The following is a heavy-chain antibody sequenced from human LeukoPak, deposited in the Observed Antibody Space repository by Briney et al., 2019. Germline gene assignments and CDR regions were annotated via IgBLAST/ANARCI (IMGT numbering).Heavy chain of an antibody. V-gene: IGHV3-7*04. CDR3: ARDQYCSGGSCYSYYYYGMDV. Sequence: GGSLRLSCAGSGFTFSSYWMSWVRQAPGKGLEWVANINQDGSEKYYVDSVKGRFTISRDNAKNSLYLQMNSLRAEDTAVYYCARDQYCSGGSCYSYYYYGMDVWGQGTTVTVSS. D-gene: IGHD2-15*01. CDR1: GFTFSSYW. CDR2: INQDGSEK. J-gene: IGHJ6*02.